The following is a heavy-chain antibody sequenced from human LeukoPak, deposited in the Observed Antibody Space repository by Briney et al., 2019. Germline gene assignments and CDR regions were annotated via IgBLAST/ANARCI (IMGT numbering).Heavy chain of an antibody. J-gene: IGHJ5*02. CDR1: GFTFSGSA. CDR3: TRDSGTYNWFDP. V-gene: IGHV3-73*01. CDR2: IDKKDKGYATAT. Sequence: AGSLKLSCAASGFTFSGSAIHWVRRSSGKGLEWVGQIDKKDKGYATATAYAASVKGRFTISRDDSINTAYLQMKSLKTEDTALYYCTRDSGTYNWFDPWGQGTLVTVSS. D-gene: IGHD1-26*01.